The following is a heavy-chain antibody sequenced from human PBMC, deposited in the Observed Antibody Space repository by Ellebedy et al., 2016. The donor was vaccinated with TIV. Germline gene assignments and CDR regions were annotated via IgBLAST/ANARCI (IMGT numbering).Heavy chain of an antibody. CDR3: VRGAGWVTDY. CDR1: GFTFSTYW. D-gene: IGHD4-23*01. CDR2: IKYDGSEK. Sequence: PGGSLRLSCAASGFTFSTYWMSWVRQAPGKGLEWVANIKYDGSEKYYVKSVKGRFTISRDNAKNSLYLQMNSLRGEDTAMYYCVRGAGWVTDYWGQGTLVTVSS. V-gene: IGHV3-7*05. J-gene: IGHJ4*02.